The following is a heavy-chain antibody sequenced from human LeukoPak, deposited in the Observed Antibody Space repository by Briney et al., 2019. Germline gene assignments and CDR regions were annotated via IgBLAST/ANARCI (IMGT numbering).Heavy chain of an antibody. Sequence: ASVKVSCKASGYTFTGYYMHWVRQAPGQGLEWMGWINPNSGGTNYAQKFQGRVTMTRDTSISTAYMELSRLRSDDTAVYYCARDLRPADYDYAWGNLAFDYWGQGTLVTVSS. CDR2: INPNSGGT. D-gene: IGHD3-16*01. J-gene: IGHJ4*02. CDR1: GYTFTGYY. CDR3: ARDLRPADYDYAWGNLAFDY. V-gene: IGHV1-2*02.